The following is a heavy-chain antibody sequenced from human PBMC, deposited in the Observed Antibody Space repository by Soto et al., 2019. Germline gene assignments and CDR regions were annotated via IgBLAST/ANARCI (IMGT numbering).Heavy chain of an antibody. D-gene: IGHD6-6*01. CDR3: ARLQAGYWSSSSFWFDP. CDR1: GGSISSSSYY. J-gene: IGHJ5*02. Sequence: SETLSLTCTVSGGSISSSSYYWGWIRQPPGKGLEWIGRIYYSGSTYYNPSLKRRVTISVATSKNQFSLKLSSVPAADTAVYYCARLQAGYWSSSSFWFDPWGQGTLVTV. V-gene: IGHV4-39*01. CDR2: IYYSGST.